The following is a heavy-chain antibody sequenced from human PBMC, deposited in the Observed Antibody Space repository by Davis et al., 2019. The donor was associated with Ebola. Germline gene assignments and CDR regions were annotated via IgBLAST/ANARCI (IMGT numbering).Heavy chain of an antibody. Sequence: GESLKISCAASGFTFSSYAMSWVRQAPGKGLEWVSAISGSGGSTYYADSVKGRFTISRDNSKNTLYLQMNSLRAEDTAVYYCAIPTGGYDAFDIWGQGTMVTVSS. D-gene: IGHD7-27*01. V-gene: IGHV3-23*01. CDR2: ISGSGGST. CDR1: GFTFSSYA. J-gene: IGHJ3*02. CDR3: AIPTGGYDAFDI.